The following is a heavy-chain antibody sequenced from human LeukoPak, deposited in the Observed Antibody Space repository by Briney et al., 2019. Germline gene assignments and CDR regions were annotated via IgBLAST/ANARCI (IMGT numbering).Heavy chain of an antibody. Sequence: SETLSLTCTVSGVSISSYYWSWIRQPPGKGLEWIGYIYYSGSTNYNPSLKSRVTISVDTSKNQFSLKLSSVTAADTAVYYCARAPGYSYGWEDYYYYYMDVWGKGTTVTVSS. J-gene: IGHJ6*03. CDR3: ARAPGYSYGWEDYYYYYMDV. V-gene: IGHV4-59*01. D-gene: IGHD5-18*01. CDR2: IYYSGST. CDR1: GVSISSYY.